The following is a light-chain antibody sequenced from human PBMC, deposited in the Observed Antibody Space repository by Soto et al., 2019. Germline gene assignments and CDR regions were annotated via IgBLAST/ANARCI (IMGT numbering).Light chain of an antibody. V-gene: IGKV1-5*01. CDR3: QQYNSYHT. CDR1: QSISSW. CDR2: DAS. Sequence: DIQMTQSPSTLSASVGDRVTITCRASQSISSWLAWYQQKPGKAPKLLIYDASSLESGVPTRFSGSGSGTEFTLTISSLQPDDFAPYYCQQYNSYHTFGQGTKLEIK. J-gene: IGKJ2*01.